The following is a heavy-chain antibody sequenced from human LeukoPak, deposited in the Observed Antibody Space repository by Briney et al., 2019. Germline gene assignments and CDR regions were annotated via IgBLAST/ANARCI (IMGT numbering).Heavy chain of an antibody. Sequence: GGSLRLSCAASGFTFSSYRMNWVRQAPGKGLEWVSYISSSSSTIYYADSVKGRFTISRDNAKNSLYLQMNSLRAEDTAVYYCARDFKPRYCSGGSCYPPFGMDVWGQGTTVTVSS. J-gene: IGHJ6*02. D-gene: IGHD2-15*01. V-gene: IGHV3-48*01. CDR3: ARDFKPRYCSGGSCYPPFGMDV. CDR1: GFTFSSYR. CDR2: ISSSSSTI.